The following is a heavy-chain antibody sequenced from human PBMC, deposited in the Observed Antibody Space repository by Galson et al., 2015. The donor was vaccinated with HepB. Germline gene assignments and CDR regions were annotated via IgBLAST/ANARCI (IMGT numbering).Heavy chain of an antibody. J-gene: IGHJ4*02. CDR3: AKDLTAMVLPTFDY. V-gene: IGHV3-23*01. CDR2: ISGSGGST. Sequence: SLRLSCAASGFTFSSYAMSWVRQAPGKGLEWVSAISGSGGSTYYADSVKGRFTISRDNSKNTLYLQMNSLRAEGTAVYYCAKDLTAMVLPTFDYWGQGTLVTVSS. CDR1: GFTFSSYA. D-gene: IGHD5-18*01.